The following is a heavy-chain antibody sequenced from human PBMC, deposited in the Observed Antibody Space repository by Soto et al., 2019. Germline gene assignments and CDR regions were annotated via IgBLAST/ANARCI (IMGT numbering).Heavy chain of an antibody. Sequence: ASVKVSCKASGYTFTSYGISWVRQAPGQGLEWMGWISAYNGNTNYAQKLQGRVTMTTDTSTSTAYMELRSLRSDDTAVFYCAVGVVTPFYYYYGMDVWGQGTTVTVSS. CDR3: AVGVVTPFYYYYGMDV. J-gene: IGHJ6*02. CDR1: GYTFTSYG. CDR2: ISAYNGNT. D-gene: IGHD3-3*01. V-gene: IGHV1-18*01.